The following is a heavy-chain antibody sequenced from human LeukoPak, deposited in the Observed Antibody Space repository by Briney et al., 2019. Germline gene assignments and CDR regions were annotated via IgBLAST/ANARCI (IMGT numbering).Heavy chain of an antibody. CDR2: IIPIFGTP. CDR1: GGTFSSYA. Sequence: SVKVSCKASGGTFSSYAISWVRQAPGQGLEWMGGIIPIFGTPNYAQKFQGRVTITADESTSTAYMELSSLRSEDTAVYYCARGLLGYCSSTSCYTSAFDIWGQGTMVTVSS. J-gene: IGHJ3*02. V-gene: IGHV1-69*01. D-gene: IGHD2-2*02. CDR3: ARGLLGYCSSTSCYTSAFDI.